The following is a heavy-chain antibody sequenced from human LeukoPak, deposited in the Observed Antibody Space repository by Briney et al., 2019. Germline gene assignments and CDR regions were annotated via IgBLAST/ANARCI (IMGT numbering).Heavy chain of an antibody. J-gene: IGHJ4*02. CDR3: AGLRGKITTIDY. Sequence: GGSLRLSCVASEFTFSSYWMHWVRQAPGEGLVWVSVINSDGSTTLYADSVKGRFTISRDNAKNTLYLQMNSLRAEDTAVYYCAGLRGKITTIDYGGQGTLVTVSS. V-gene: IGHV3-74*03. CDR1: EFTFSSYW. CDR2: INSDGSTT. D-gene: IGHD4-11*01.